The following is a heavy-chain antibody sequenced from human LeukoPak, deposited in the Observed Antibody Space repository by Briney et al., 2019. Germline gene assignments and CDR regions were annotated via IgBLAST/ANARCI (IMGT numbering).Heavy chain of an antibody. Sequence: SETLSLTCAVYGGSYSAYSWSWIRQPPGKGLEWIGEINHSGSTNSNPSLKSRVTISVDTSKNQFSLKLSSVTAADTAVYYCARVHYGDYAEYFQHWGQGTLVTVCS. J-gene: IGHJ1*01. CDR1: GGSYSAYS. CDR2: INHSGST. D-gene: IGHD4-17*01. CDR3: ARVHYGDYAEYFQH. V-gene: IGHV4-34*01.